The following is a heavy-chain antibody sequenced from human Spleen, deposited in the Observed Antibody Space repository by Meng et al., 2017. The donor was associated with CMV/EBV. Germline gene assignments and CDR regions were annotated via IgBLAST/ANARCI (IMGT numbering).Heavy chain of an antibody. CDR2: LSGNNK. Sequence: LSYAASVLTFNNSPLYWVRQAPGKSLEWVARLSGNNKFYAEPVRGRFSVSRDNFRKTLYLQMNSLRTEDTAVYYCAISSSGLNPIDHWGRGTLVTVSS. CDR1: VLTFNNSP. CDR3: AISSSGLNPIDH. D-gene: IGHD6-6*01. J-gene: IGHJ4*02. V-gene: IGHV3-30*04.